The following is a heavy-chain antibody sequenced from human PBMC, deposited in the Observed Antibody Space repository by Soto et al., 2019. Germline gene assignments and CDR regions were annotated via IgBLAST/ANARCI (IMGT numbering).Heavy chain of an antibody. J-gene: IGHJ3*02. CDR1: GFTVSSNY. CDR3: ARSNSSGCYGVGAFDI. V-gene: IGHV3-53*04. D-gene: IGHD6-19*01. Sequence: GGSLRLSCAASGFTVSSNYMSWVRQAPGKGLEWVSVIYSGGSTYYADSVKGRFTISRHDSKNTLYLQMNSLRAEDTAVYYCARSNSSGCYGVGAFDIWGQGTMVTVSS. CDR2: IYSGGST.